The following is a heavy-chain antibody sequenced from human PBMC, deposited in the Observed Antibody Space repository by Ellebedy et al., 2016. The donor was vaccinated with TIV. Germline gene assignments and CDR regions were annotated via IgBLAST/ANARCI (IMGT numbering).Heavy chain of an antibody. Sequence: MPSETLSLTCAVYGGSFSGYYWSWIRQPPGKGLEWIGEINHSGSTNYNPSLKIRVTVSVYTSKNQFSLKLRSVTAADTAVYYCARCPGDTAMVTCYFDYWGQGTLVTVSS. D-gene: IGHD5-18*01. V-gene: IGHV4-34*01. CDR3: ARCPGDTAMVTCYFDY. CDR1: GGSFSGYY. J-gene: IGHJ4*02. CDR2: INHSGST.